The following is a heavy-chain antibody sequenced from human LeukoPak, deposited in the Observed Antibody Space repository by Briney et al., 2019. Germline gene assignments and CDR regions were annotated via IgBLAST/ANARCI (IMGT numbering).Heavy chain of an antibody. D-gene: IGHD6-13*01. V-gene: IGHV4-61*02. CDR3: ASGYGGIAAAGHLLDDY. J-gene: IGHJ4*02. Sequence: SQTLSLTCTVSGGSISSGSYYWSWIRQPAGQGLEWIGRIYTSGSTNYNPSLKSRVTISVDTSKNQFSLKRSSVTAADTAVYYCASGYGGIAAAGHLLDDYWGQGTLVTVSS. CDR1: GGSISSGSYY. CDR2: IYTSGST.